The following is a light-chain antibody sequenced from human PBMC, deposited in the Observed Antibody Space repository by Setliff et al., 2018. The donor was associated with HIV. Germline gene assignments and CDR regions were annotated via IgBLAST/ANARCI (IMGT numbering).Light chain of an antibody. Sequence: QSALAQPASVSGSPGQSITISCTGTSSDVGGYNFVSWYQQHPGKAPKLMIYDVYKRPSGVPDRFSGSKSGDTASLTISGLQSEDEADYYCCSYAGTYTYIFGTGTKVTVL. CDR2: DVY. CDR3: CSYAGTYTYI. CDR1: SSDVGGYNF. J-gene: IGLJ1*01. V-gene: IGLV2-11*01.